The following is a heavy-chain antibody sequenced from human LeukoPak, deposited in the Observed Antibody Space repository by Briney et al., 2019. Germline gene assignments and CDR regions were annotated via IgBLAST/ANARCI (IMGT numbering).Heavy chain of an antibody. V-gene: IGHV3-23*01. Sequence: GGSLRLSCTASGFTFSSYSMSWVRQGPGTGLEWVSAISGSGDTTFYADSVKGRFTISRDNSKKTLYLQVNSLRAEDTAVYFCAKELTTERTPGVDSWGQGTLVTVSS. CDR1: GFTFSSYS. J-gene: IGHJ4*02. CDR3: AKELTTERTPGVDS. D-gene: IGHD4-17*01. CDR2: ISGSGDTT.